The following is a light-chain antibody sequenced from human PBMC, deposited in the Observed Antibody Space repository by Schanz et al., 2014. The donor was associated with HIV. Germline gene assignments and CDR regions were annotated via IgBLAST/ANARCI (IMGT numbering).Light chain of an antibody. CDR1: QDIASW. CDR3: QHYNSFSST. J-gene: IGKJ2*01. CDR2: SAS. Sequence: DIQMTQSPSSVSASVGARVTLTCRASQDIASWLAWYQHRPGKAPTLLIYSASSLQSGVPSRFSGSGAGTGFSLTISNLQPEDFATYYCQHYNSFSSTFGQGTKLDIK. V-gene: IGKV1D-12*01.